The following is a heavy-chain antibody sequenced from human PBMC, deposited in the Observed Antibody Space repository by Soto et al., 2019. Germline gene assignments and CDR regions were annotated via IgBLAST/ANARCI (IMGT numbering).Heavy chain of an antibody. J-gene: IGHJ4*02. CDR3: ARNRYGGYDFDY. CDR2: VSHTGNT. Sequence: QVQLQESGPGLVKPSGTLSLTCAVSSGSITSSNWWRWVRQPPGKGLEWIGEVSHTGNTNYIPSLKSRVTISVDKSRNQFSLRLSSVTAAVTAVYYCARNRYGGYDFDYRGQGTLVTVSS. V-gene: IGHV4-4*02. CDR1: SGSITSSNW. D-gene: IGHD5-12*01.